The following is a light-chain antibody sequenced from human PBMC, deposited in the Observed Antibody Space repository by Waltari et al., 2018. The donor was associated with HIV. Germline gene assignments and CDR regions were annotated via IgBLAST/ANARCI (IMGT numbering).Light chain of an antibody. J-gene: IGKJ1*01. CDR1: QSVNRN. Sequence: EIVLTQPLATLSLSPGERVTLSCRASQSVNRNLAWYQQKPGQAPRLLIYGASTRATAIPPRFSGRASETEFTLTIGGLQSEDFAVYYCQQYSDWPWTFGQGTKVEIK. CDR3: QQYSDWPWT. CDR2: GAS. V-gene: IGKV3-15*01.